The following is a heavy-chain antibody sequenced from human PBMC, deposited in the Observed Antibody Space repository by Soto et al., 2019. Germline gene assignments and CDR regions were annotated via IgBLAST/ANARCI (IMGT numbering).Heavy chain of an antibody. Sequence: ASVKVSCKASGYTFTNYGITWVRQAPGQGLEWVSWISTNSGDTNYAQSLHGRVTMTTDTPTSTAYMELRSLRSDDTAVYYCARTARDFSGSYSIHWGQGTVVTVSS. J-gene: IGHJ4*02. CDR3: ARTARDFSGSYSIH. CDR1: GYTFTNYG. V-gene: IGHV1-18*01. CDR2: ISTNSGDT. D-gene: IGHD1-26*01.